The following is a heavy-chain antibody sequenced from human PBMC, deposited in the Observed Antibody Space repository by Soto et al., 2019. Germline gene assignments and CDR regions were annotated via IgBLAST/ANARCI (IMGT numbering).Heavy chain of an antibody. D-gene: IGHD7-27*01. V-gene: IGHV4-34*01. Sequence: ETPSLTCAVYRGSFSGYSRSWIRQPPGKGLEWIGEINHSGSTNYNPSLKSRVTISVDTSKNQFSLKLSSVTAEDTAVYYCARGELGYYYYYGMDVWGQGTTVTGSS. CDR1: RGSFSGYS. CDR3: ARGELGYYYYYGMDV. J-gene: IGHJ6*02. CDR2: INHSGST.